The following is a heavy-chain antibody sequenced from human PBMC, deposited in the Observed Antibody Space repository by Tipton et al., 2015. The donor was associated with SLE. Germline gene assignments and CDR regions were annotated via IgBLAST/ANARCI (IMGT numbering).Heavy chain of an antibody. D-gene: IGHD2-2*01. CDR1: GGSISSGSYY. CDR2: IYHSGNT. V-gene: IGHV4-31*03. J-gene: IGHJ3*02. Sequence: TLSLTCTVSGGSISSGSYYWTWIRQHPGKGLEWIGYIYHSGNTYYNPSLKSRVTFSIDTSKNQFSLKLSSVTAADTAVYFCTRGFCINTRCPTWAFDIWGQGTMVTVSS. CDR3: TRGFCINTRCPTWAFDI.